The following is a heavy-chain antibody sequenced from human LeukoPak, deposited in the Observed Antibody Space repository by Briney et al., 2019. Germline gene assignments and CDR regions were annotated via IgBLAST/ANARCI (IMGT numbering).Heavy chain of an antibody. CDR1: GGSISSSSYY. CDR2: IYYSGST. D-gene: IGHD3-22*01. J-gene: IGHJ4*02. V-gene: IGHV4-39*01. CDR3: ARRVDYYDSSGYYHHFDY. Sequence: SETLSLTCTVPGGSISSSSYYWGWIRQPPGKGLEWIGSIYYSGSTYYNPSFKSRVTISVDTSKNQFSLKLSSVTAADTAVYYCARRVDYYDSSGYYHHFDYWGQGTLVTVSS.